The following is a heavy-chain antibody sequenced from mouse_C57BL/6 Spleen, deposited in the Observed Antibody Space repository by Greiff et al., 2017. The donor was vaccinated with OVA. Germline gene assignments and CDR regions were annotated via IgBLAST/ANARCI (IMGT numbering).Heavy chain of an antibody. CDR2: IWSGGST. D-gene: IGHD2-2*01. CDR3: ARNWGSTMVTTGSWFAY. Sequence: VQLQQSGPGLVQPSQSLSITCTVSGFSLTSYGVHWVRQSPAKGLEWLGVIWSGGSTDYNAAFISRLSISKDNSKSQVFFKMNSLQADDTAIYYCARNWGSTMVTTGSWFAYWGQGTLVTVSA. J-gene: IGHJ3*01. CDR1: GFSLTSYG. V-gene: IGHV2-2*01.